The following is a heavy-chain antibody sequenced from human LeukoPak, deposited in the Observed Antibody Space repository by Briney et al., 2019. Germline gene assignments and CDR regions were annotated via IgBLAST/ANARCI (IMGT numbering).Heavy chain of an antibody. V-gene: IGHV3-30*02. CDR1: GFTFSSYG. D-gene: IGHD3-22*01. J-gene: IGHJ4*02. CDR3: AKDSSSGSSGSFRDY. CDR2: IRYDGSNK. Sequence: GGSLRLSCAASGFTFSSYGMHWIRQAPGKGLEGVAFIRYDGSNKYYADYVKGRFTISRDNSKNRLYLQMNSLRAEDTAVYYCAKDSSSGSSGSFRDYWGQGTLVTVSS.